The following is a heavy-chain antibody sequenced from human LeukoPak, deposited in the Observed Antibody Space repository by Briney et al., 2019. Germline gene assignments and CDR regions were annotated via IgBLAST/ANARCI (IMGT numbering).Heavy chain of an antibody. V-gene: IGHV1-18*01. J-gene: IGHJ5*02. D-gene: IGHD3-10*01. CDR3: AREGGEGFLLYWFDP. Sequence: GASVKVSCKASGYTFTSYGISWVRQAPGQGLEWMGWISAYNGNTNYAQKLQGRVTMTTDTSTSTAYMELRSLRSDDTAVYYCAREGGEGFLLYWFDPWGQGTLVTVSS. CDR1: GYTFTSYG. CDR2: ISAYNGNT.